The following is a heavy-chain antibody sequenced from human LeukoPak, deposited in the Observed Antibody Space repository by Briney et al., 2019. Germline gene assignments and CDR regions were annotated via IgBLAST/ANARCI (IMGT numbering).Heavy chain of an antibody. CDR3: ARVSSSWYPGHEY. CDR2: IHYSGST. Sequence: SETLSLTCSVSGGSISSHYWNWIRQTSGKGLDWIGYIHYSGSTNYNPSLKSRITISIDTSNNQFSLKLSSVTAADPAVYYCARVSSSWYPGHEYWGQGTLVTVSS. J-gene: IGHJ4*02. D-gene: IGHD6-13*01. CDR1: GGSISSHY. V-gene: IGHV4-59*11.